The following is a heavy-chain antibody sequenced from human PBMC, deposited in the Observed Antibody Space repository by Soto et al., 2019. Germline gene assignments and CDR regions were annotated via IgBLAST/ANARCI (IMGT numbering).Heavy chain of an antibody. J-gene: IGHJ4*02. CDR1: GGTFSSYA. V-gene: IGHV1-69*13. D-gene: IGHD6-13*01. CDR3: ARDSDGIAAAGYFDY. Sequence: SVKVSCKASGGTFSSYAISWVRQAPGQGLEWMGGIIPIFGTANYAQKFQGRVTITADESTSTAYMELSSLRSEDTAVYYCARDSDGIAAAGYFDYWGQGTLVTVSS. CDR2: IIPIFGTA.